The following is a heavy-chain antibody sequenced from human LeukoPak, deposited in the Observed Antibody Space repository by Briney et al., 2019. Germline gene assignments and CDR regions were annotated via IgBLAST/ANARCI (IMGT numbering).Heavy chain of an antibody. Sequence: PGGSLRLSCAAPGFTFSKYWMSWVRQAPGKGLEWVANIKEDGNKKDYVDSVKGRFTISRDSAKNSLYLQMNSLRVEDTAVYYCARGHNYGSDYWGQGTLVTVSS. D-gene: IGHD5-18*01. V-gene: IGHV3-7*03. CDR2: IKEDGNKK. CDR3: ARGHNYGSDY. CDR1: GFTFSKYW. J-gene: IGHJ4*02.